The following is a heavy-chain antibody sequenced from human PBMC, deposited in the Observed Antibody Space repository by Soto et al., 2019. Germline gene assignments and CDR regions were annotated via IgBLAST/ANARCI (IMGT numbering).Heavy chain of an antibody. CDR2: FYPGDSDA. CDR1: GYNFTTYW. J-gene: IGHJ6*02. CDR3: AGGGKGRRHFYAMGV. Sequence: GEALKISCVTSGYNFTTYWVAWVRQMPGKGLGCVGIFYPGDSDATYGPSFLGQVTISADRSISTAYVQASSVQASHTAISVCAGGGKGRRHFYAMGVWGQGTTVTVSS. V-gene: IGHV5-51*01. D-gene: IGHD2-15*01.